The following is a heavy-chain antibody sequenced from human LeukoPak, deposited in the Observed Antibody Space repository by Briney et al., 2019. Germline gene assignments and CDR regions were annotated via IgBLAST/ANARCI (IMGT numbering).Heavy chain of an antibody. J-gene: IGHJ4*02. CDR1: GGSFSGYC. D-gene: IGHD3-22*01. Sequence: SETLSLTCAVYGGSFSGYCWSWIRQPPGKGLEWIGEINHSGSTNYNPSLKSRVTISVDTSKNQFSLKLSSVTAADTAVYYCAIGITYYYDSSGYYFYWGQGTLVTVSS. CDR2: INHSGST. CDR3: AIGITYYYDSSGYYFY. V-gene: IGHV4-34*01.